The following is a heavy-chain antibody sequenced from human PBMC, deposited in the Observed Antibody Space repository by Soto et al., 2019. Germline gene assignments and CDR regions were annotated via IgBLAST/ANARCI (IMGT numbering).Heavy chain of an antibody. J-gene: IGHJ5*02. V-gene: IGHV1-18*01. CDR1: GYTFTSYA. CDR3: ARSRRPMIVVVIGLDP. Sequence: ASVKVSCKASGYTFTSYAIGWVRQAPGQGLEWMGWISAYNGNTNYAQRLQGRVTMTTDTSTSTAYMELRNLRSDDTAVYYCARSRRPMIVVVIGLDPWGQGTLVTVSS. CDR2: ISAYNGNT. D-gene: IGHD3-22*01.